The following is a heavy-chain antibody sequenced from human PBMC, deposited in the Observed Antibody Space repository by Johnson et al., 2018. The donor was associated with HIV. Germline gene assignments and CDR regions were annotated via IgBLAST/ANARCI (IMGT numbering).Heavy chain of an antibody. V-gene: IGHV3-30*04. CDR3: ASLYSGYDNDAFDI. J-gene: IGHJ3*02. CDR2: ISYDGSTK. CDR1: GFTFSSYA. Sequence: QMQLVESGGGVVQPGRSLRLSCAASGFTFSSYAMHWVRQAPGKGLEWVAVISYDGSTKDYADSVKGRFTISRDISKNLLYLQMNSLRTEDTAVYYFASLYSGYDNDAFDIWGQGTMVTVSS. D-gene: IGHD5-12*01.